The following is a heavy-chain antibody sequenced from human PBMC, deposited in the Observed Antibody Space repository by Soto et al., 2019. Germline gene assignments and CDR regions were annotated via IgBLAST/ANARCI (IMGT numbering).Heavy chain of an antibody. D-gene: IGHD6-13*01. CDR2: INPNSGGT. CDR1: GYTFSSYV. V-gene: IGHV1-2*04. CDR3: ARYSSSWGTRNWFDP. J-gene: IGHJ5*02. Sequence: LVKVSYKAFGYTFSSYVMHWLRKTPGQGLEWMGWINPNSGGTNYAQKFQGWVTMTRDTSISTAYMELSRLRSDDTAVYYCARYSSSWGTRNWFDPWGQGTLVTVPS.